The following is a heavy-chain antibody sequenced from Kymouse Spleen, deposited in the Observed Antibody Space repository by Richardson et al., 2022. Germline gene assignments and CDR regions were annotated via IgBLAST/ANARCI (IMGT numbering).Heavy chain of an antibody. Sequence: QVQLVQSGAEVKKPGSSVKVSCKASGGTFSSYAISWVRQAPGQGLEWMGGIIPIFGTANYAQKFQGRVTITTDESTSTAYMELSSLRSEDTAVYYCARDLEIAAAGTCYYYYGMDVWGQGTTVTVSS. D-gene: IGHD6-13*01. CDR2: IIPIFGTA. CDR3: ARDLEIAAAGTCYYYYGMDV. J-gene: IGHJ6*02. V-gene: IGHV1-69*05. CDR1: GGTFSSYA.